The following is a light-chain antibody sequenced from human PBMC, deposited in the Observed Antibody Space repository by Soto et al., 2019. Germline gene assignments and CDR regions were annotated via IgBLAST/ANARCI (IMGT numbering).Light chain of an antibody. CDR2: DDS. CDR3: SSYTSNSHFV. Sequence: QSALTQPASVSGSPGQSITISCTGTSSDVGGYNHVSWYHHHPGKAHKLLIYDDSHRPSGVSNRFSGSKSGNTASLTFFGLQAEDEAVYYCSSYTSNSHFVFGTGTKVTVL. V-gene: IGLV2-14*03. J-gene: IGLJ1*01. CDR1: SSDVGGYNH.